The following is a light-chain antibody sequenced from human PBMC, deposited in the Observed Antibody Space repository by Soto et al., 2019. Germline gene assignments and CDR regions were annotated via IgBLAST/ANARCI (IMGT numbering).Light chain of an antibody. Sequence: EIVLTQSTGTLSLSPGERATLSYRASQSVTSSYLAWYQQKPGQAPRLLIYGASTRATGIPARFSGSGSGTEFTLTISSLQSEDFAVYYCQQYNNWPLTFGGGTKVDIK. CDR2: GAS. J-gene: IGKJ4*01. CDR3: QQYNNWPLT. V-gene: IGKV3-15*01. CDR1: QSVTSSY.